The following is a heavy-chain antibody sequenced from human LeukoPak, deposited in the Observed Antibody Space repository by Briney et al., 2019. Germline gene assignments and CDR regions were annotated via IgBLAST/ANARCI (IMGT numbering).Heavy chain of an antibody. CDR1: GYTFTSYG. Sequence: ASVKVSCKASGYTFTSYGISWVRQAPGQGLEWMGWISAYNGNTNYAQRLQGRVTMTTDTSTSTAYMELRSLRSDDTAVYYCARRVWLLLRSDYWGQGTLVTVSS. V-gene: IGHV1-18*01. CDR2: ISAYNGNT. CDR3: ARRVWLLLRSDY. J-gene: IGHJ4*02. D-gene: IGHD3-22*01.